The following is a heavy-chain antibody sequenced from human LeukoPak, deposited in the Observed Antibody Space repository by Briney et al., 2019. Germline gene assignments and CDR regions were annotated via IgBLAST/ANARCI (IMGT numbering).Heavy chain of an antibody. Sequence: SETLSLTCTVSGGSISSSIYYWGWIRQPPGKGLDWIGVIYYSGSTYYNPSLKSRVTISVDTSKNQFSLKLSSVTAADTAVYYCARDYSSSFDYYYYYMDVWGKGTTVTVSS. D-gene: IGHD6-6*01. CDR1: GGSISSSIYY. CDR3: ARDYSSSFDYYYYYMDV. V-gene: IGHV4-39*02. J-gene: IGHJ6*03. CDR2: IYYSGST.